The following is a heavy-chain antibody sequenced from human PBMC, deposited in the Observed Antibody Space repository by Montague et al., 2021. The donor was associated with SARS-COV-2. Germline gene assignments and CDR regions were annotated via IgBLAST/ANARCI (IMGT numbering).Heavy chain of an antibody. CDR3: ARRGRKLLPVSTTFGGFDI. D-gene: IGHD5/OR15-5a*01. Sequence: SETLSLTCTLSGGSISSSNWDWDWIRQPPGLGRVGIGSINDSASTYYXPSLKIRVSVSVDTSKNHFTLKLSSVTAADTAVYYCARRGRKLLPVSTTFGGFDIWGQGTMVTVSS. J-gene: IGHJ3*02. CDR2: INDSAST. V-gene: IGHV4-39*02. CDR1: GGSISSSNWD.